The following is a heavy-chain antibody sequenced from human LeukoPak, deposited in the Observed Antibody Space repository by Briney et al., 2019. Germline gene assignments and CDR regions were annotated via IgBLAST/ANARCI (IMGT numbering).Heavy chain of an antibody. Sequence: PGGSLRLSCAASGFXFSSYAISWVRQAPGKGLEWVSTISGNGRSTYYGDSVKGRFTISRDNAKNSLYLQMNSLRAEDTALYYCARGMLGASDYWGQGTLATVSS. V-gene: IGHV3-23*01. J-gene: IGHJ4*02. D-gene: IGHD1-26*01. CDR2: ISGNGRST. CDR3: ARGMLGASDY. CDR1: GFXFSSYA.